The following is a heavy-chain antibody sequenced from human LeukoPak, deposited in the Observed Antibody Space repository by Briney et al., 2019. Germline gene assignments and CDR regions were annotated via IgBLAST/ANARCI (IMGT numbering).Heavy chain of an antibody. J-gene: IGHJ6*02. CDR1: GFTFSSYS. Sequence: PGGSLRLSCAASGFTFSSYSMNWVRQAPGKGLEWVSSISSSSSYIYYADSVKGRFTISRDNAKNSLYLQMNSLRAEDTSVYYCAKDLLFRGVIHNGMDVWGQGTTVTVSS. V-gene: IGHV3-21*01. D-gene: IGHD3-10*01. CDR3: AKDLLFRGVIHNGMDV. CDR2: ISSSSSYI.